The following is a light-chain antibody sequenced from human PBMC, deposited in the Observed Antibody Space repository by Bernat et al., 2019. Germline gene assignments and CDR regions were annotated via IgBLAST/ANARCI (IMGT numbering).Light chain of an antibody. J-gene: IGLJ2*01. CDR3: AEWDDRVNVV. Sequence: QSVLTQPPSASGTPGQRVTISCSGSSSNIGSNTVNWYQQLPGTAPKLLIYSNNQRPSGVPDRFSGSKSGTSASLAISGLQSEDEADYYCAEWDDRVNVVFGGGTKLTV. V-gene: IGLV1-44*01. CDR2: SNN. CDR1: SSNIGSNT.